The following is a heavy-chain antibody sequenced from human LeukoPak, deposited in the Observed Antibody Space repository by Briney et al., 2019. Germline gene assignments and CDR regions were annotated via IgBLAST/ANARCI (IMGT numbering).Heavy chain of an antibody. D-gene: IGHD3-10*01. Sequence: PGGSLRLPCSASGFTFSRYAMHWVRQAPGKGLEWIGEIYHGGSTNFNPSLKSRVTTSVDRSNNQFSLRLTSVTAADTAVYYCARGEEHGSGTVHFDYWGQGTLVTVSS. V-gene: IGHV4-4*02. CDR2: IYHGGST. J-gene: IGHJ4*02. CDR3: ARGEEHGSGTVHFDY. CDR1: GFTFSRYA.